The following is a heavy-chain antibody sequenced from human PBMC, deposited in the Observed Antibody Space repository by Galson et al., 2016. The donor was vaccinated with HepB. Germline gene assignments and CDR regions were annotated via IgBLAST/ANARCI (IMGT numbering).Heavy chain of an antibody. J-gene: IGHJ5*02. V-gene: IGHV3-33*01. Sequence: LRLSCAASGFTFSSYGMHWVRQAPGKGLEWVAVIWYDGSNKYYADSVKGRFTISRDNSKNTLYLQMNSLRAEDTAVYYCAIDPDHTVTTPFDPWGQGTLVTVSS. CDR1: GFTFSSYG. CDR2: IWYDGSNK. D-gene: IGHD4-17*01. CDR3: AIDPDHTVTTPFDP.